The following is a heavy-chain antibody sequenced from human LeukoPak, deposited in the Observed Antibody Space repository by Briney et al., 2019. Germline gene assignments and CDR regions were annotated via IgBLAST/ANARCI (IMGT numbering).Heavy chain of an antibody. D-gene: IGHD4-17*01. CDR3: ARDPGNYGDPNWFDP. Sequence: ASVKVSCKASGYTFTDYHMHWVRQAPGQGLEWMGWINPNSGGTYYAEKFQGRVTMTRDTSISTAYMEVSRLKSDDTAVYYCARDPGNYGDPNWFDPWGQGTLVTVSS. CDR2: INPNSGGT. J-gene: IGHJ5*02. CDR1: GYTFTDYH. V-gene: IGHV1-2*02.